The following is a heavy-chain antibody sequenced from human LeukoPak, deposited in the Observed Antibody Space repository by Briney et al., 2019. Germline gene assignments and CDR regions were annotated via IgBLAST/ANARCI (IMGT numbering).Heavy chain of an antibody. CDR3: ARQNLGFGELPYRYFDY. J-gene: IGHJ4*02. D-gene: IGHD3-10*01. CDR1: GYTFTSYA. Sequence: ASVKVSCKASGYTFTSYAMHWVRQAPGQRLEWMGWINAGNGNTKYSQKFQGRVTITRDTSASTAYMELSSLRSEDTAVYYCARQNLGFGELPYRYFDYWGQGTLVTVSS. CDR2: INAGNGNT. V-gene: IGHV1-3*01.